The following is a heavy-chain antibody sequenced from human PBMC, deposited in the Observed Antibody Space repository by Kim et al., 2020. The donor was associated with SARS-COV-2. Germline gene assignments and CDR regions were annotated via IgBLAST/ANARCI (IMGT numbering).Heavy chain of an antibody. CDR1: GFTFTNYW. Sequence: GGSLRLSCAASGFTFTNYWMHWVRQVPGKGLVWVSRINTDGSSTTYADSVKGRFTISRDNAKNTLFLQMNSLTTDDTAVYYCARGSLTGTMADYWGQGTLVTVSS. CDR2: INTDGSST. D-gene: IGHD1-7*01. CDR3: ARGSLTGTMADY. V-gene: IGHV3-74*01. J-gene: IGHJ4*02.